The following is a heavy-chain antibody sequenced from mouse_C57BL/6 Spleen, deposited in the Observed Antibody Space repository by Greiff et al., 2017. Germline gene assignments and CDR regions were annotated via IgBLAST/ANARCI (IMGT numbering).Heavy chain of an antibody. CDR1: GYAFSSSW. J-gene: IGHJ2*01. CDR3: AREAYYYGSSYGYFDY. CDR2: IYPGDGDT. D-gene: IGHD1-1*01. Sequence: VQLQQSGPELVKPGASVKISCKASGYAFSSSWMNWVKQRPGKGLEWIGRIYPGDGDTNYNGKFKGKATLTADKSSSTAYMQLSSLTSEDSAVYFCAREAYYYGSSYGYFDYWGQGTTLTVSS. V-gene: IGHV1-82*01.